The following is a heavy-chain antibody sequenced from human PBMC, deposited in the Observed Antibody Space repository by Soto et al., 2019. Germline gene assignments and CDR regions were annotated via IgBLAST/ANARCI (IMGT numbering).Heavy chain of an antibody. Sequence: SETLSLTCAVYGGSFSGYYWSWIRQPPGKGLEWIGEINHSGSTNYNPSLKSRVTISVDTSKNQFSLKLSSVTAADTAVYYCARFSPTRRYYYGMDVWGQGTTVTVSS. D-gene: IGHD1-1*01. CDR2: INHSGST. J-gene: IGHJ6*02. CDR1: GGSFSGYY. V-gene: IGHV4-34*01. CDR3: ARFSPTRRYYYGMDV.